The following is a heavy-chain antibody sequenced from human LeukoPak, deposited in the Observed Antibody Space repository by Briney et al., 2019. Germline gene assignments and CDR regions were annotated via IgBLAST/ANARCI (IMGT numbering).Heavy chain of an antibody. D-gene: IGHD3-3*01. J-gene: IGHJ4*02. CDR2: IKQDGSES. CDR3: ARVARGYPDS. CDR1: GFTFSSYA. V-gene: IGHV3-7*04. Sequence: PGGSLRLSCAASGFTFSSYAMHWVRQAPGKGLEWVAQIKQDGSESHSVDSVRGRFTISRDNAKNSVYVQMTGLRVEDTAIYYCARVARGYPDSWGQGTLVTVSS.